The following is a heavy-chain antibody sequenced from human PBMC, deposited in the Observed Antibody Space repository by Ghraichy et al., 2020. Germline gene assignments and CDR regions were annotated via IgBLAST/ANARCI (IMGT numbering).Heavy chain of an antibody. V-gene: IGHV3-43*02. Sequence: GGSLRLSCAASGFTFDDYAMHWVRQAPGKGLEWVSLISGDGGSTYYADSVKGRFTISRDNSKNSLYLQIDSLRTEDTALYYCAKDLRGRIAVAGTTPLGYWGQGTLVTVSS. CDR2: ISGDGGST. CDR1: GFTFDDYA. CDR3: AKDLRGRIAVAGTTPLGY. J-gene: IGHJ4*02. D-gene: IGHD6-19*01.